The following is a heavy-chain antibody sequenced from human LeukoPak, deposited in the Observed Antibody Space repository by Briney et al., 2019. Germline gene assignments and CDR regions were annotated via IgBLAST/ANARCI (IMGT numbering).Heavy chain of an antibody. CDR1: GLTFSSYA. CDR2: ISYGGSNK. J-gene: IGHJ4*02. V-gene: IGHV3-30*01. D-gene: IGHD6-13*01. Sequence: PGRSLRLSPAASGLTFSSYAMHWGRQAPGKGLEWVSVISYGGSNKYYADSVKGRFTISRDNSKNTLYLQMNSLRAEDTAVYYCARYRARIAAGEIDYWGQGTLVTVSS. CDR3: ARYRARIAAGEIDY.